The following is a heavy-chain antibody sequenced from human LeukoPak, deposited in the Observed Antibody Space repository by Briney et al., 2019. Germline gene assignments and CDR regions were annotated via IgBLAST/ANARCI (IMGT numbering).Heavy chain of an antibody. CDR2: INPDSGGT. V-gene: IGHV1-2*02. Sequence: ASVKVSCKASGYTFTYYYFHXXXXXXXXXXXXXXWINPDSGGTGYAEKFKGRVTLTRDGXINTVYMEMSSLRSDDTAIYYCVRDRNDFWSGFLYWGQGTLVSVSS. CDR3: VRDRNDFWSGFLY. D-gene: IGHD3-3*01. J-gene: IGHJ4*02. CDR1: GYTFTYYY.